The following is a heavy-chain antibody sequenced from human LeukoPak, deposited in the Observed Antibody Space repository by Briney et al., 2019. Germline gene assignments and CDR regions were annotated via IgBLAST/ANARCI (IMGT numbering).Heavy chain of an antibody. D-gene: IGHD3-16*01. J-gene: IGHJ5*02. V-gene: IGHV3-23*01. CDR3: VKGGNLYWFDP. CDR2: IRGSAGTT. Sequence: GGSLRLSCVASGFTFSSCAMSWVRQAPGKGLEWVSAIRGSAGTTYYADSVKGRFTISRDNSKNTLYLQMNSLRAEDTAVYYCVKGGNLYWFDPWGQGTLVTVSS. CDR1: GFTFSSCA.